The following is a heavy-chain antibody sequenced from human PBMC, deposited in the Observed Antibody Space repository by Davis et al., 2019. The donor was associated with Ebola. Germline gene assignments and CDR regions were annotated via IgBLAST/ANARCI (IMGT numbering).Heavy chain of an antibody. J-gene: IGHJ6*04. V-gene: IGHV6-1*01. CDR3: ARGWLRGGMDV. CDR2: TYYKSKWYN. D-gene: IGHD5-18*01. Sequence: PSETLSLTCAISGDSVSSGGWNWIRQSPSRGLEWLGRTYYKSKWYNDYAVSLKSRITINPDTSKNQFTLQLTSVTPEDTALYYCARGWLRGGMDVWGEGTTVTVSS. CDR1: GDSVSSGG.